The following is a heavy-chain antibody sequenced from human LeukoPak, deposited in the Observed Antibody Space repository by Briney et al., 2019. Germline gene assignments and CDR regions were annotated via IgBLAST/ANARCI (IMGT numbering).Heavy chain of an antibody. CDR2: MNPNSGNT. CDR1: GYTFTSYD. J-gene: IGHJ3*02. V-gene: IGHV1-8*01. Sequence: ASVKVSCKASGYTFTSYDINWVRQATGQGLEWMGWMNPNSGNTGYAQKFQGRVTRTRNTSTSTAYMELSSLRSEDTAVYYCARVSAFGGVIVLVRDAFDIWGQGTMVTVSS. CDR3: ARVSAFGGVIVLVRDAFDI. D-gene: IGHD3-16*02.